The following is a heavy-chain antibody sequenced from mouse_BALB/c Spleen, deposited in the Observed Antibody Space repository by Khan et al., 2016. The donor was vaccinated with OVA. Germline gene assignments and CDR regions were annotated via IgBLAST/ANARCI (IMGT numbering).Heavy chain of an antibody. Sequence: EVKLLESGPGLVKPSQSLSLTCTVTGYSITSGYGWNWIRQFPGNQLEWMGYISYSGTTNYNPSLKSRISITRDTSKNHFFLQLNSVTTEDTSTYYCARTARIEYWGQGTTVTVSS. J-gene: IGHJ2*01. D-gene: IGHD1-2*01. V-gene: IGHV3-2*02. CDR3: ARTARIEY. CDR2: ISYSGTT. CDR1: GYSITSGYG.